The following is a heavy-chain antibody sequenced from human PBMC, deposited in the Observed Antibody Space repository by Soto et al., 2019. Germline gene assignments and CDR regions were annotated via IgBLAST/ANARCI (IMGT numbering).Heavy chain of an antibody. CDR3: AGGRRVVAGGMAF. V-gene: IGHV4-30-2*01. CDR2: IYHSGST. J-gene: IGHJ6*04. Sequence: PSETLALTCAVSGGSISSGGYSWSWIRQPPGKGLEWIGYIYHSGSTYYNPSLKSRVSMSVDTSKNQFSLKLSSVTAADTAVYNCAGGRRVVAGGMAFWGKGTTATVSS. D-gene: IGHD2-15*01. CDR1: GGSISSGGYS.